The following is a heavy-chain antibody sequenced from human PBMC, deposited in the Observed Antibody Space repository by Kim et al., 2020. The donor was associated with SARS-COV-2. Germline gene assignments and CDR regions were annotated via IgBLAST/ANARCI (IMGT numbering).Heavy chain of an antibody. Sequence: SETLSLTCAVYGGSFSGYYWSWIGQPPGKGREWIGEINHSGSTNYNPSLKSRVTISVDTSKNQFSLKLSSVTAADTAVYYCARGPTKLERITIFGVVSRNWFDPWGQGTLVTVPS. J-gene: IGHJ5*02. CDR2: INHSGST. V-gene: IGHV4-34*01. D-gene: IGHD3-3*01. CDR1: GGSFSGYY. CDR3: ARGPTKLERITIFGVVSRNWFDP.